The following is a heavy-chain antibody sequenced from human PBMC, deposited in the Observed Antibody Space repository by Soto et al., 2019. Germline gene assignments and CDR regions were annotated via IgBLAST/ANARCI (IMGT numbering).Heavy chain of an antibody. V-gene: IGHV1-8*01. CDR1: GHTFTSYD. D-gene: IGHD2-2*01. Sequence: ASVKVSCKASGHTFTSYDINWVRQATGQRLEWMGWMNPNSGNTGYAQKFQGRVTMTRNTSISTAYMELSSLRSDDTAVYYCARDHPHCSSTSCYEDYYYYYYMDVWGKGTTVTVSS. CDR2: MNPNSGNT. J-gene: IGHJ6*03. CDR3: ARDHPHCSSTSCYEDYYYYYYMDV.